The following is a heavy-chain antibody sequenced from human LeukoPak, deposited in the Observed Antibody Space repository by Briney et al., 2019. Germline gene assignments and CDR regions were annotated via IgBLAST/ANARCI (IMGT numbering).Heavy chain of an antibody. V-gene: IGHV4-4*07. CDR1: GGSISSYY. CDR2: IYTSGST. D-gene: IGHD6-13*01. CDR3: ARDASIAAAGDNWFDP. Sequence: SETLSLTCTVSGGSISSYYWSWIRQPAGKGLEWIGRIYTSGSTNYNPSLKSRVTMSVDTSKNQFSLKLSSVTAADTAVYYCARDASIAAAGDNWFDPWGRGTLVTVSS. J-gene: IGHJ5*02.